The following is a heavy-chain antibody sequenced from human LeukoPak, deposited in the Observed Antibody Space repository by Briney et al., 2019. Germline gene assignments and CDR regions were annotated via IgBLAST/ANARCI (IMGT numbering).Heavy chain of an antibody. CDR3: ARGPDTAMVPPYYFDY. D-gene: IGHD5-18*01. CDR1: GFTFSSYA. Sequence: GGSLRLSCAASGFTFSSYAMHWVRQAPGKGLEWVAVISYDGSNKYYADSVKGRFTISRDNSKNTLYLQMNSLRAEDTAVYYCARGPDTAMVPPYYFDYWDQGTLVTVSS. CDR2: ISYDGSNK. J-gene: IGHJ4*02. V-gene: IGHV3-30-3*01.